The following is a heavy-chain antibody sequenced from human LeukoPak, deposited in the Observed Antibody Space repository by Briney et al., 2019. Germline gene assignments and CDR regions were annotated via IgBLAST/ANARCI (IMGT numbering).Heavy chain of an antibody. D-gene: IGHD6-13*01. V-gene: IGHV3-15*01. CDR2: IKSIPDGGTT. CDR3: TTELRWETGGTH. Sequence: PGGSLRLSCAASGFTFSNAWMSWVRLAPGKGLEWVGRIKSIPDGGTTDYAAPVKGRFTISGDDSKNTLFLQMNSLKTEDTALYYCTTELRWETGGTHWGQGTLVTVSS. J-gene: IGHJ4*02. CDR1: GFTFSNAW.